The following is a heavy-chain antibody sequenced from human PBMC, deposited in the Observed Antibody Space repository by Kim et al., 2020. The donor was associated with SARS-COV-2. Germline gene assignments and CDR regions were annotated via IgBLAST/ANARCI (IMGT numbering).Heavy chain of an antibody. CDR2: ISYDGSNK. CDR1: GFTFSSYG. V-gene: IGHV3-30*18. D-gene: IGHD2-8*01. Sequence: GGSLRLSCAASGFTFSSYGMHWVRQAPGKGLEWVAVISYDGSNKYYADSVKGRFTISRDNSKNTLYLQMNSLRAEDTAVYYCAKDRMVYASAPRRYYYG. CDR3: AKDRMVYASAPRRYYYG. J-gene: IGHJ6*01.